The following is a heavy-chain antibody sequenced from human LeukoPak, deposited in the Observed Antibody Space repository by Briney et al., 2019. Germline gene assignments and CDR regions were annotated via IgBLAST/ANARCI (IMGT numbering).Heavy chain of an antibody. CDR2: ISGSGGST. V-gene: IGHV3-23*01. Sequence: GGSLRLSCAASGFTFSSYAMSWVRQAPGKGLEWVSAISGSGGSTYYADSVKGRFTISRDNSKNTLYLQMNSLRAEDTAVYYCARDRERDILTGYSFDYWGQGTLVTVSS. J-gene: IGHJ4*02. CDR3: ARDRERDILTGYSFDY. CDR1: GFTFSSYA. D-gene: IGHD3-9*01.